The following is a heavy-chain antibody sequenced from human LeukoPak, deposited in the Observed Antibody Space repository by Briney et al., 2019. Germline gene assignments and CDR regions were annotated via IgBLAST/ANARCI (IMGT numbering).Heavy chain of an antibody. Sequence: GGSLRLSCAASGLTFSNYGRSWVRQAPGKGLEWVSGISGSGGRIYYADSVKGQFTISRDNSKNTLYLQMNSLRAEDTAVYYCSSHSGGWYSTIVSCGHGTLVTVSS. J-gene: IGHJ5*01. CDR1: GLTFSNYG. D-gene: IGHD6-19*01. CDR2: ISGSGGRI. V-gene: IGHV3-23*01. CDR3: SSHSGGWYSTIVS.